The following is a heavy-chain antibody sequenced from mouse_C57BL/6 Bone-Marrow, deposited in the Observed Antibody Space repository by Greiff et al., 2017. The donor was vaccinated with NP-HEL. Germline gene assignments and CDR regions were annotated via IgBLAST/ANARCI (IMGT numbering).Heavy chain of an antibody. Sequence: EVQGVESGGGLVKPGGSLKLSCAASGFTFSSYAMSWVRQTPEKRLEWVATFSAGGSSTYYPDNVKGRFPISIDNVKNNLYRQMSHRKSEETAMYYGARGGYYGDGYAMDYWGQGTSVTVSS. CDR1: GFTFSSYA. CDR3: ARGGYYGDGYAMDY. J-gene: IGHJ4*01. CDR2: FSAGGSST. V-gene: IGHV5-4*01. D-gene: IGHD2-1*01.